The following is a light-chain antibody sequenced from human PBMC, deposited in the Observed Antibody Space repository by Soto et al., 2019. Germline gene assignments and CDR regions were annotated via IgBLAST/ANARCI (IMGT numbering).Light chain of an antibody. CDR1: QRISSY. V-gene: IGKV1-39*01. Sequence: DIQMTQSPSSLSASVGDRVTITCRASQRISSYLNWYQQKPGKAPKLLIYGISNLQSGVPSRFSGRGTGTDFTLTISSLQPEDFGTYYCQQSYRIPDTFGQGTKLEIK. CDR2: GIS. J-gene: IGKJ2*01. CDR3: QQSYRIPDT.